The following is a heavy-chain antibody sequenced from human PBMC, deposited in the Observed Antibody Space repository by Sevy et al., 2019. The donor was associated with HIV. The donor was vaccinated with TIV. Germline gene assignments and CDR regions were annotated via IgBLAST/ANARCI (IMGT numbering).Heavy chain of an antibody. D-gene: IGHD1-26*01. CDR3: ARGPPDGSYDYFDS. CDR1: GFTFSSYA. J-gene: IGHJ4*02. CDR2: VSGSSNYI. V-gene: IGHV3-21*06. Sequence: LNCAASGFTFSSYAMSWVRQAPGKGLEWVSSVSGSSNYIYYAESLKGRFIISRDNAKDTLYLQMNSLRADDSAVYFCARGPPDGSYDYFDSWGQGTLVTVSS.